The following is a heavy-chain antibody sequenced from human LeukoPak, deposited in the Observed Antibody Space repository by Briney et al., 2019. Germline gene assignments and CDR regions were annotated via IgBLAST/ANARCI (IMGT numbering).Heavy chain of an antibody. CDR2: IYYSGST. CDR1: GGSISSGGCY. J-gene: IGHJ4*02. V-gene: IGHV4-31*03. CDR3: ARGAQYYDSSGYYY. D-gene: IGHD3-22*01. Sequence: PSETLSLTCTVSGGSISSGGCYWSWIRQHPGKGLEWIGYIYYSGSTYYNPSLKSRVTISVDTSKNQFSLKLSSVTAADTAVYYCARGAQYYDSSGYYYWGQGTLVTVSS.